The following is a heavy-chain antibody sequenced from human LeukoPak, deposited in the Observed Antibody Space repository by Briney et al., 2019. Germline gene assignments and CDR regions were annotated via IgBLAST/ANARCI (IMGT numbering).Heavy chain of an antibody. D-gene: IGHD3-10*01. CDR2: ICDSGST. V-gene: IGHV4-38-2*02. J-gene: IGHJ6*03. Sequence: SETLSLTCTVSGYSISSGYYWGWIRQPPGKGLEWLGIICDSGSTYYNPSLKSRVTISVDTSKNQFSLRLRSVTAADTDVYYWARVYYGSGSYYYYYMDVWGKGNTVTMSS. CDR3: ARVYYGSGSYYYYYMDV. CDR1: GYSISSGYY.